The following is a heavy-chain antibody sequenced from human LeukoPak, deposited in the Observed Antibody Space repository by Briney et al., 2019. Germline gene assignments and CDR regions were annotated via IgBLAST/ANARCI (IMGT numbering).Heavy chain of an antibody. D-gene: IGHD3-22*01. CDR1: RFTFRDYA. Sequence: PGGSLRHSSAGPRFTFRDYAMSWGPLAPGEGLEWVSHFRGSGGSTVYAASVKGRFSISSDNSQKTLYLKMNSLRAEDTAVYYCARGSDYDSGGNYIGGAFDYWGQGTLVTVSS. CDR2: FRGSGGST. CDR3: ARGSDYDSGGNYIGGAFDY. V-gene: IGHV3-23*01. J-gene: IGHJ4*02.